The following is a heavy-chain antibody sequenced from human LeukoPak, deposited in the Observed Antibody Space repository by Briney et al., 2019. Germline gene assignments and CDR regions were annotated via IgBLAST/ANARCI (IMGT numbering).Heavy chain of an antibody. J-gene: IGHJ4*02. D-gene: IGHD1-26*01. CDR3: ARVPAPRHSGSYDY. CDR2: INHSGST. CDR1: GGSFSGYY. V-gene: IGHV4-34*01. Sequence: PSETLSLTCAVYGGSFSGYYWSWIRQPPGKGLEWIGEINHSGSTNYNPSLKSRVTISVDTSKNQFSLKLSSVTAADTAVYYCARVPAPRHSGSYDYWGQGTLVTVSS.